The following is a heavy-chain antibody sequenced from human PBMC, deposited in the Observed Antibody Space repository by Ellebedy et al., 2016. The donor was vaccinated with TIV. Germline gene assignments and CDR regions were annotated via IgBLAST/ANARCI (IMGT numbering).Heavy chain of an antibody. CDR3: ARIWKDAFDV. J-gene: IGHJ3*01. CDR2: LDWDDDK. CDR1: GLSVSNNAMR. D-gene: IGHD1-1*01. V-gene: IGHV2-70*04. Sequence: SGPTLVKPTETLTLTCTLSGLSVSNNAMRVSWIRQPPGKGPEWLARLDWDDDKFYSKALKTRPTISKDTFRNQVVLTMTAMDPVATATYYCARIWKDAFDVWGQGTTVTVSS.